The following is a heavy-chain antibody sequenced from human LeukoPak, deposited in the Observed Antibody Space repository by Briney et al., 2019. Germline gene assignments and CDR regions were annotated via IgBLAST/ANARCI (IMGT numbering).Heavy chain of an antibody. Sequence: ASVKVSCKVSGYTLTELSMHWVRQAPGKGLEWMGGFDPEDGETIYAQKFQGRVTTTEDTSTHTAYMELSSLRSEDTAVYYCATGLFFQVDTAMATVPYFDYWGQGTLVTVSS. CDR1: GYTLTELS. D-gene: IGHD5-18*01. J-gene: IGHJ4*02. CDR2: FDPEDGET. CDR3: ATGLFFQVDTAMATVPYFDY. V-gene: IGHV1-24*01.